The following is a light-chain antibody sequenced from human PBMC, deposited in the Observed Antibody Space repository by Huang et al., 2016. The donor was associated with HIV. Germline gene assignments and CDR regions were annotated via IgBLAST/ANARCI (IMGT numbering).Light chain of an antibody. Sequence: EIVVTQSPATLSLSPGERAILFCRASQSVSSNLAWYQQKPGQAPRLLIYGASSRAAGVPPRFSGSGSGTEFALTISSRQSEDFAVYYCQQYNNWPGFTFGPGTKVDIK. V-gene: IGKV3-15*01. CDR1: QSVSSN. CDR2: GAS. J-gene: IGKJ3*01. CDR3: QQYNNWPGFT.